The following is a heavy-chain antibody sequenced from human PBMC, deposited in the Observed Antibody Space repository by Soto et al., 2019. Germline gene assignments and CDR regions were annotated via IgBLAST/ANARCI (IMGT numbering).Heavy chain of an antibody. Sequence: QVQLVESGGGVVQPGRSLRLSCAASGFTFSSYAMHWVRQAPGKGLEWVAVISYDGGDKYYADSVKGRFTISRDHSKNTLYLQMNSLRDEDTAIYYCTRQGGASWYREVFDHWGQGTLVTVSS. J-gene: IGHJ4*02. D-gene: IGHD6-13*01. CDR3: TRQGGASWYREVFDH. V-gene: IGHV3-30-3*01. CDR1: GFTFSSYA. CDR2: ISYDGGDK.